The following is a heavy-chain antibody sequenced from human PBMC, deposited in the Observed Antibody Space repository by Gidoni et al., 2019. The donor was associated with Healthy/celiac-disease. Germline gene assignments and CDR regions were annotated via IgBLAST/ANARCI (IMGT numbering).Heavy chain of an antibody. V-gene: IGHV3-20*01. Sequence: EVQLVESGGGVVRPGGSLRLSSAASGFTFDDYGMSWVRQAPGKGLEWVSGINWNGGSTGYADSVKCRFTISRDNAKNSLYLQMNSLRAEDTALYHCARANLGVGFGDAFDIWGQGTMVTVSA. CDR1: GFTFDDYG. J-gene: IGHJ3*02. CDR2: INWNGGST. D-gene: IGHD3-16*01. CDR3: ARANLGVGFGDAFDI.